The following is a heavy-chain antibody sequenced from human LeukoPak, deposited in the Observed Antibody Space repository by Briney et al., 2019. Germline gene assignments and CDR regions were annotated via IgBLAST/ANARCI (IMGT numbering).Heavy chain of an antibody. D-gene: IGHD2-2*01. CDR3: ARHNPPPTGFCSGTSCFMSGSQYFYMDV. V-gene: IGHV4-4*09. CDR2: IYSTGTT. J-gene: IGHJ6*03. Sequence: SETLSLTCTVSGGSISGYFWSWIRQPPGKGPEGIGDIYSTGTTNYSPSLSSRVTISVDTSKNQLSLNLRFVTATDTAVYHCARHNPPPTGFCSGTSCFMSGSQYFYMDVWGKGTSVTVS. CDR1: GGSISGYF.